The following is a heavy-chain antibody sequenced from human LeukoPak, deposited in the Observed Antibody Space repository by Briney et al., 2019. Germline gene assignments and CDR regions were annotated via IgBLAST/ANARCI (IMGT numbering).Heavy chain of an antibody. J-gene: IGHJ5*02. CDR3: AGGPDRTDWNYPSNWFDP. V-gene: IGHV1-69*05. Sequence: EASVKVSCKASGGTFSNYAISWVRQAPGQGLEWMGGIIPIFGTANYAQKFQGRVTITTDESTSTAYMELSSLRSEDTAVYYCAGGPDRTDWNYPSNWFDPWGQGTLVTVSS. CDR1: GGTFSNYA. CDR2: IIPIFGTA. D-gene: IGHD1-7*01.